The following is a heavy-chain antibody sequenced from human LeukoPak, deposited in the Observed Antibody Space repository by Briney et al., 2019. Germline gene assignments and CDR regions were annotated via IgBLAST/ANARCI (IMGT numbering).Heavy chain of an antibody. CDR3: ARHRYSDSSTYYYVPSFFDS. D-gene: IGHD3-22*01. V-gene: IGHV4-39*01. J-gene: IGHJ4*02. Sequence: SETRSLTCTVSAGSISSISYYWDWIRHPPGTGLEWIVSIDYTGSTYYNPSLNSRVTISLDTSKNQFSLQLNSVTDADTAVYYCARHRYSDSSTYYYVPSFFDSWGQGTLVSVSS. CDR1: AGSISSISYY. CDR2: IDYTGST.